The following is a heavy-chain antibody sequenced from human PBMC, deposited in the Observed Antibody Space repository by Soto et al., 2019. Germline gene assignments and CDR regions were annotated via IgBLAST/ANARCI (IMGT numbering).Heavy chain of an antibody. J-gene: IGHJ4*02. CDR2: IYYSGST. CDR3: ARVTIAAAEYYFDY. Sequence: SVTLSLTCTVSGGSISSYYWSWIRQPQGKGLEWIGYIYYSGSTNYNPSLKSRVTISVDTSKNQFSLKLSSVTAADTAVYYCARVTIAAAEYYFDYWGQGTLVTVSS. V-gene: IGHV4-59*01. D-gene: IGHD6-13*01. CDR1: GGSISSYY.